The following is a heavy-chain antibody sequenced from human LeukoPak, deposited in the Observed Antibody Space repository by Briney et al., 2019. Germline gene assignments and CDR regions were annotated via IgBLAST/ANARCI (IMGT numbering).Heavy chain of an antibody. CDR2: INGGGNTT. J-gene: IGHJ6*03. V-gene: IGHV3-23*01. CDR1: GFAFRNFA. Sequence: GGSLRLSCAASGFAFRNFAMGWVRQSPGKGLEWLSTINGGGNTTFYSDSVKGRFTISRDNSKNTLYLHMDSLRPDDTATYYCTKELHVAVAVADYYYFYMDVWGRGTAVTVSS. CDR3: TKELHVAVAVADYYYFYMDV. D-gene: IGHD6-19*01.